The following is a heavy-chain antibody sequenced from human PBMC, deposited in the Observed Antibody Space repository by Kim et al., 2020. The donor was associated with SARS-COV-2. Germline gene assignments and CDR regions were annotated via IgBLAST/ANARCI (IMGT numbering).Heavy chain of an antibody. CDR3: ARGGPRGRGYRDY. D-gene: IGHD5-12*01. CDR2: INHSGST. J-gene: IGHJ4*02. CDR1: GGSFSGYY. V-gene: IGHV4-34*01. Sequence: SETLSLTCAVYGGSFSGYYWSWIRQPPGKGLEWIGEINHSGSTNYNPSLKSRVTISVDTSKNQFSLKLSYVTAADTAVYYCARGGPRGRGYRDYWGQGTLVTVSS.